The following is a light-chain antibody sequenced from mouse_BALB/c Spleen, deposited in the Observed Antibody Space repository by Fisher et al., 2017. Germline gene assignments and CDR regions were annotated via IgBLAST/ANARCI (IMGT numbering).Light chain of an antibody. CDR3: QQYSGYPLT. Sequence: DIVLTQTPAIMSASPGEKVTITCSASSSVSSSYLHWYQQKSGASPKLWIYSTSNLASGVPARFSGSGSGTSYSLTISSVEAEDAATYYCQQYSGYPLTFGGGTKLEIK. J-gene: IGKJ1*01. CDR2: STS. V-gene: IGKV4-57-1*01. CDR1: SSVSSSY.